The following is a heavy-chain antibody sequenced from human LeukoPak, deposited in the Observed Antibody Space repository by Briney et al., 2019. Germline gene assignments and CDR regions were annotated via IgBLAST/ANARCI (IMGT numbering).Heavy chain of an antibody. V-gene: IGHV4-4*07. Sequence: SETLSLTCTVSGGSISSYYWSWIRQPAGKGLEWIGRIYTSGSTNYNPPLKSRVTMSVDTSKNQFSLKLSSVTAADTAVYYCAGYCSSTSCYIRYYGTDVWGQGTTVTVSS. CDR3: AGYCSSTSCYIRYYGTDV. J-gene: IGHJ6*02. D-gene: IGHD2-2*02. CDR2: IYTSGST. CDR1: GGSISSYY.